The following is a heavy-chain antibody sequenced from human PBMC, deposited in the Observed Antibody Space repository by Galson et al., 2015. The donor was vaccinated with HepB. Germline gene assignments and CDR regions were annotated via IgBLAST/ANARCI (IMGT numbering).Heavy chain of an antibody. Sequence: SLRLSCAASGFTFSSYAMSWVRQAPGKGLEWVSAISGSGGSTYYADSVKGRFTISRDNSKNTLYLQMNSLRAEDTAVYYCAKDSLAETTYYYGSGQGDYWGQGTLVTVSS. CDR1: GFTFSSYA. V-gene: IGHV3-23*01. CDR3: AKDSLAETTYYYGSGQGDY. D-gene: IGHD3-10*01. J-gene: IGHJ4*02. CDR2: ISGSGGST.